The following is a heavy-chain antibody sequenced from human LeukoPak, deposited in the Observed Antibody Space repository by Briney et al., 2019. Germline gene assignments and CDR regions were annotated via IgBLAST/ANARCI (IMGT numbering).Heavy chain of an antibody. CDR3: ARGGWNKFDY. J-gene: IGHJ4*02. D-gene: IGHD3-22*01. V-gene: IGHV4-59*01. Sequence: TSETLSLTCTVSSGSMSGYYWSWIRQPPGKGLEWIAYIYYSGTTNYNPSLKSRVTISLDTSKNQFSLKLSSVTAADTAVYYCARGGWNKFDYWGQGTLVTVSS. CDR2: IYYSGTT. CDR1: SGSMSGYY.